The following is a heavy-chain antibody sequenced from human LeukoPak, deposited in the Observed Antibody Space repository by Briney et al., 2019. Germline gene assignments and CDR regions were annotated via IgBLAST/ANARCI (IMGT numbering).Heavy chain of an antibody. D-gene: IGHD6-19*01. J-gene: IGHJ6*02. CDR2: ISGCGGST. Sequence: PGGALQLSWAASGFPFNSHALSLGRPAPGKGLEWVSAISGCGGSTYYADSVKGRFTISRDNSKNTLYLQMNSLRAEDTAVYYCAKPRTQKSHRAVAGDYYYYGMDVWGQGTTVTVSS. CDR3: AKPRTQKSHRAVAGDYYYYGMDV. CDR1: GFPFNSHA. V-gene: IGHV3-23*01.